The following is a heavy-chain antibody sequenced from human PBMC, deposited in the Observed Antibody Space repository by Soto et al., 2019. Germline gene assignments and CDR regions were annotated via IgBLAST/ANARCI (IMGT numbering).Heavy chain of an antibody. CDR2: ITPFLGTP. J-gene: IGHJ4*02. V-gene: IGHV1-69*08. D-gene: IGHD1-7*01. Sequence: QVQLVQSGAEVKKPGSSVKVSCKASGGTFLSSSFSWVRQAPGQRLEWMGRITPFLGTPNYAQQFHGRVTIIADKSTSTVYMELTSLSSEDTAVYYCARDGGKTGTTEGYFDYWGQGTLVTVSS. CDR1: GGTFLSSS. CDR3: ARDGGKTGTTEGYFDY.